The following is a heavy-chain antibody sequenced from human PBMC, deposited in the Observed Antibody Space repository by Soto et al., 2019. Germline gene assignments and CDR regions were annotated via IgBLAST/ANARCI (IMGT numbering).Heavy chain of an antibody. Sequence: SETLSLTCAVYGGSFSGYYWSWIRQPPGKGLEWIGEINHSGSTNYNPSLKSRVTISVDTSKNQFSLKLSSVTAADTAVYYCARGLGLIAAVRFDPWGQGTLVTVSS. CDR1: GGSFSGYY. V-gene: IGHV4-34*01. J-gene: IGHJ5*02. CDR3: ARGLGLIAAVRFDP. CDR2: INHSGST. D-gene: IGHD6-13*01.